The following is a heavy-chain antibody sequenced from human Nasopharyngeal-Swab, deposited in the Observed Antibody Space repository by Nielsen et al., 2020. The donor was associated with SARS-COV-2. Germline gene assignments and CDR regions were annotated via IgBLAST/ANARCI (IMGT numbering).Heavy chain of an antibody. J-gene: IGHJ6*02. V-gene: IGHV5-51*01. CDR3: ARGPQQLVHYYYGMDV. D-gene: IGHD6-13*01. Sequence: GESLKISCKGSGYSFTSYWIGWVRQMPGKGLEWMGIIYPGDSDTRYSPSFQGQVTISADKSISTAYLQWSSLKASDTAMYYCARGPQQLVHYYYGMDVWGQGTTVTVSS. CDR2: IYPGDSDT. CDR1: GYSFTSYW.